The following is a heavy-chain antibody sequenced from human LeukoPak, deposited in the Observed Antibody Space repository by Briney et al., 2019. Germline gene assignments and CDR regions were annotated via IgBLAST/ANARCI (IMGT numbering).Heavy chain of an antibody. Sequence: GGSLRLSCAASGFTFSSYWMSWVRQAPGKGLECVANIKEDGSEEYYVDSVKGRFSISRDNAKNSLYLQMNSLRAEDTAVYYCSRDWLAGNPYHAFDLWGKGTMVTVSS. CDR3: SRDWLAGNPYHAFDL. CDR1: GFTFSSYW. CDR2: IKEDGSEE. D-gene: IGHD3-22*01. J-gene: IGHJ3*01. V-gene: IGHV3-7*01.